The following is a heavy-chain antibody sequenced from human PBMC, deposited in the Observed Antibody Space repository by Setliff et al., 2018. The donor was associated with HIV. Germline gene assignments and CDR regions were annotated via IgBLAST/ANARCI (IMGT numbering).Heavy chain of an antibody. CDR3: ARDANYGSSGYDREYFDY. Sequence: ASVKVSCKASGYTFTGHYMHWVRQAPGQGLQWMGWIDPHTGGPQYSQKFLGRVTMTRDTSISTVYMELTSLRSDDTAIYYCARDANYGSSGYDREYFDYWGQGTLGTVS. V-gene: IGHV1-2*02. D-gene: IGHD5-12*01. CDR2: IDPHTGGP. CDR1: GYTFTGHY. J-gene: IGHJ4*02.